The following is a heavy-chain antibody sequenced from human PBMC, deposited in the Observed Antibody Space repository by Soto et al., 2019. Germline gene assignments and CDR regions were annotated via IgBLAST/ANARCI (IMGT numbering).Heavy chain of an antibody. CDR3: ARGSPADYSNSLDG. V-gene: IGHV1-8*01. Sequence: QVQLVQSGAEVKKPGASVKVSCKASGYTFTRYDIHWVRQATGQGLEWMGWMKPNSGNTGYAQEFQGRVTMTRSTTISTAFMELSSLRAEDTATYYCARGSPADYSNSLDGWGQGTLVTVSS. CDR1: GYTFTRYD. D-gene: IGHD4-4*01. CDR2: MKPNSGNT. J-gene: IGHJ4*02.